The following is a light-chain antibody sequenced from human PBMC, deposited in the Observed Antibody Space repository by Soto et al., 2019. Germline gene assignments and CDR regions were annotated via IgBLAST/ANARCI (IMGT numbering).Light chain of an antibody. J-gene: IGLJ3*02. CDR1: SSNIGSNY. V-gene: IGLV1-47*02. CDR2: SNN. CDR3: AAWDDSLSGWV. Sequence: QAVVTQPPSASGTPGQRVTISCSGSSSNIGSNYVYWYQQLPGTAPKLLIDSNNQRPSGVPDRFSGSKSGTSASLAISGLRSEDEADYYCAAWDDSLSGWVFGGGTKLTVL.